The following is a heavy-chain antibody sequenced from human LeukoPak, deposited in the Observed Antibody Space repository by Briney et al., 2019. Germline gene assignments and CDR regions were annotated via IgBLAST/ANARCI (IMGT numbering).Heavy chain of an antibody. CDR3: ARDSNIAAAAYYFGY. Sequence: GGSLRLSCEASGFTFSSYPMHWVRQAPGKGLEWVAVIANDGRDKKYADSVKGRFTISRDNSKNTVYLQMNSLRVEDTAVFYCARDSNIAAAAYYFGYWGQGTLVTVSS. CDR2: IANDGRDK. D-gene: IGHD6-13*01. J-gene: IGHJ4*02. V-gene: IGHV3-30*03. CDR1: GFTFSSYP.